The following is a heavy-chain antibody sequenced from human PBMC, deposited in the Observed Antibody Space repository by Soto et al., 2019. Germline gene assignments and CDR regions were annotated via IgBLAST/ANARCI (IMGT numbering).Heavy chain of an antibody. D-gene: IGHD2-15*01. V-gene: IGHV3-33*01. CDR1: GFTFSSYG. Sequence: QVQLVESGGGVVQPGRSLRLSCAASGFTFSSYGMHWVRQAPGKGLEWVAVIWYDGSNKYYADSVKGRFTISRDNSKNTLYLQMNSRRAEDTAVYYCARDSGTYCSGGSCYHDYWGQGTLVTVSS. CDR2: IWYDGSNK. CDR3: ARDSGTYCSGGSCYHDY. J-gene: IGHJ4*02.